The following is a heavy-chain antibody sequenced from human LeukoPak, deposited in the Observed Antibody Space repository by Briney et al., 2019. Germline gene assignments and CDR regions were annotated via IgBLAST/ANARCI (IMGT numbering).Heavy chain of an antibody. CDR3: ARVGYYDSSGYRGYYYYYYMDV. D-gene: IGHD3-22*01. Sequence: SQTLSLTCTVSGGSISSGSYYWIWIRQPVGKGLEWIGRNYTSGSTNHNPSLKSRVTISVYTSKNQFYLKLRSVTAAETAVYYCARVGYYDSSGYRGYYYYYYMDVWGKGTTVTVSS. J-gene: IGHJ6*03. V-gene: IGHV4-61*02. CDR1: GGSISSGSYY. CDR2: NYTSGST.